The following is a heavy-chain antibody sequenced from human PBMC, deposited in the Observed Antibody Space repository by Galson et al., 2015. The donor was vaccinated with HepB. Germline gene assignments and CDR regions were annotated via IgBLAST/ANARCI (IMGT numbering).Heavy chain of an antibody. V-gene: IGHV1-69*13. J-gene: IGHJ6*03. CDR2: IIPIFGTA. D-gene: IGHD2-15*01. CDR1: GGTFSSYA. Sequence: SVKVSCKASGGTFSSYAISWVRQAPGQGLEWMGGIIPIFGTANYAQKFQGRVTITADESTSTAYMELSSLRSEDTAVYYCARDVVVVVAATPVYYYYYMDVWGEGTTVTVSS. CDR3: ARDVVVVVAATPVYYYYYMDV.